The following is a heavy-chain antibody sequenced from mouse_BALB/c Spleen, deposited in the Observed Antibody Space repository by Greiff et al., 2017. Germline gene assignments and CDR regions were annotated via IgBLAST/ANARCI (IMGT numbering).Heavy chain of an antibody. CDR1: GFTFSSFG. CDR3: ARQTGTSYFDY. J-gene: IGHJ2*01. D-gene: IGHD4-1*01. Sequence: EVMLVESGGGLVQPGGSRKLSCAASGFTFSSFGMHWVRQAPEKGLEWVAYISSGSSTIYYADTVKGRFTISRDNPKNTLFLQMTSLRSEDTAMYYCARQTGTSYFDYWGQGTTLTVSS. CDR2: ISSGSSTI. V-gene: IGHV5-17*02.